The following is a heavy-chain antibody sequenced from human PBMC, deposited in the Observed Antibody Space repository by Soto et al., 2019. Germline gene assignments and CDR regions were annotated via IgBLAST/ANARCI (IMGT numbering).Heavy chain of an antibody. CDR2: ISGSGGGT. CDR1: GFTFSSYA. Sequence: EVQLLESGGGLMPPGGSLRLSCAASGFTFSSYAMTWVRQAPGKGLEWVSSISGSGGGTYYEDSVMGRFTISRDNSKNTVYLQMNSLSAEDTALYYCAKAGKRGIMTTGTSSYDRWAHYGMDVWGQGTTVTVSS. J-gene: IGHJ6*02. D-gene: IGHD4-4*01. CDR3: AKAGKRGIMTTGTSSYDRWAHYGMDV. V-gene: IGHV3-23*01.